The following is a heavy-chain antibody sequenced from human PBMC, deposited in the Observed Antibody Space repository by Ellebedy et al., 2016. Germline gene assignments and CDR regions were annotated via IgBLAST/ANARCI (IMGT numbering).Heavy chain of an antibody. Sequence: GGSLRLSCAASGFTFSSYSMNWVRQAPGKGLEWVSYISSSSSTIYYANSVKGRFTISRDNAKNSLYLQMNSLRDEDTAVYYCARAAEYSGSYAYWGQGTLVTVSS. D-gene: IGHD1-26*01. CDR2: ISSSSSTI. V-gene: IGHV3-48*02. CDR3: ARAAEYSGSYAY. CDR1: GFTFSSYS. J-gene: IGHJ4*02.